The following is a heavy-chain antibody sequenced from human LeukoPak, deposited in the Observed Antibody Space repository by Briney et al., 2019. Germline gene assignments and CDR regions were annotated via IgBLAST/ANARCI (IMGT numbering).Heavy chain of an antibody. D-gene: IGHD7-27*01. V-gene: IGHV1-2*02. J-gene: IGHJ3*02. Sequence: AASVKVSCKASGYTFTSYGISWVRQAPGQGLEWMGWINPNSGGTNYAQKFQGRVTMTRDTSISTAYMELSRLRSDDTAVYYCARVTGDRRGHAFDIWGQGTMVTVSS. CDR1: GYTFTSYG. CDR2: INPNSGGT. CDR3: ARVTGDRRGHAFDI.